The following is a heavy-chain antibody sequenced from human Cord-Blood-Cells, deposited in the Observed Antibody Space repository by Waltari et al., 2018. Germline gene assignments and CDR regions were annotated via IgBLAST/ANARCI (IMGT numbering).Heavy chain of an antibody. CDR2: INHSGST. D-gene: IGHD2-2*01. J-gene: IGHJ4*02. V-gene: IGHV4-34*01. Sequence: QVQLQQWGAGLLKPSETLSLTCAVYGGSFSGYYWSWIRQPPGKGREWIGEINHSGSTKYKPSLKSRVTISVDTSKNPFSLKLSSVTAADTAVYYCARGGGADCSSTSCYVDYWGQGTLVTVSS. CDR1: GGSFSGYY. CDR3: ARGGGADCSSTSCYVDY.